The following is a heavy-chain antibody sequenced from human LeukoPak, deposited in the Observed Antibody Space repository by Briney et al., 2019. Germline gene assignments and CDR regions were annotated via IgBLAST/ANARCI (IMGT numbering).Heavy chain of an antibody. V-gene: IGHV3-30*18. J-gene: IGHJ4*02. CDR1: GFTFSSYG. D-gene: IGHD1-26*01. CDR3: AKGGSGSYYLDY. CDR2: ISYDGSNK. Sequence: GGSLRLSCAASGFTFSSYGMHWVRQAPGKGLEWVAVISYDGSNKYYADSVKGRFTISRDNSKNTLYLQMNSLRAEDTAVYYCAKGGSGSYYLDYWGQGTLVTVSS.